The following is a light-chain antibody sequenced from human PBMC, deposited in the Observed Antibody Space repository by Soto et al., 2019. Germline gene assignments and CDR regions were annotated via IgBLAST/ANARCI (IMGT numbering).Light chain of an antibody. CDR2: DVT. V-gene: IGLV2-14*03. CDR3: SSYSISTTHVV. CDR1: STDVGDFNY. Sequence: QSALTQPASVSGSPGRSVTISCTGTSTDVGDFNYVSWYQHLPGRVPKLIIYDVTNRPSGISYRFSASKSGRTASLTISGLQAEDEADYYCSSYSISTTHVVFGGGTKVTVL. J-gene: IGLJ2*01.